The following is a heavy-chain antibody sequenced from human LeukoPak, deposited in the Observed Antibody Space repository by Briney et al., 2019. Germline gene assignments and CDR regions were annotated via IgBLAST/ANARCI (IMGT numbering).Heavy chain of an antibody. CDR2: ISGYNGNT. D-gene: IGHD2-21*02. CDR3: ARLGSVVTAQFDY. CDR1: GYTFTNYG. V-gene: IGHV1-18*01. Sequence: ASVKVSCKASGYTFTNYGIIWVRQAPGQGLEWMGWISGYNGNTNYAQKVQGRVTMTSDTSTTTAYMELRSLRSDDTAVYYCARLGSVVTAQFDYWGQGTLVTVSS. J-gene: IGHJ4*02.